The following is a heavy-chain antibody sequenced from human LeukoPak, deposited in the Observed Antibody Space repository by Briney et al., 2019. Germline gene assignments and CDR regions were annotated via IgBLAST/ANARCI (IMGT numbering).Heavy chain of an antibody. CDR3: ARLYAGTRPPDY. CDR1: GGSISSGGYY. CDR2: IFYSGNT. V-gene: IGHV4-30-2*03. Sequence: SQTLSLTCTVSGGSISSGGYYWSWIRQHPGKGLEWIGSIFYSGNTYYNPSLKSRVTISVDTSKSQFSLKLSSVTAADTAVYYCARLYAGTRPPDYWGQGTLVTVSS. J-gene: IGHJ4*02. D-gene: IGHD2-2*02.